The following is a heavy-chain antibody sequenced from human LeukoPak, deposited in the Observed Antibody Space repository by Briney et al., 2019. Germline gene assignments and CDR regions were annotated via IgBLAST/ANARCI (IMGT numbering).Heavy chain of an antibody. Sequence: GASVKVSCKASGYTFTSYYLHWVRQDPGQGLEWMGIINPSAGSTSYAQKFQGRVTMTRDTSTSTVYMELSSLRSEDTAVYYCARKGDIAVAGLVLDHWGQGTLVTVSS. CDR2: INPSAGST. CDR3: ARKGDIAVAGLVLDH. D-gene: IGHD6-19*01. V-gene: IGHV1-46*01. J-gene: IGHJ4*02. CDR1: GYTFTSYY.